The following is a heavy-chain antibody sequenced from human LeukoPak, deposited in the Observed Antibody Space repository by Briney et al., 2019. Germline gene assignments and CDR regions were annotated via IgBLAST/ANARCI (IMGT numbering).Heavy chain of an antibody. J-gene: IGHJ1*01. Sequence: GGSLRLSCEGSGLTFGNYWMTWVRQAPGKGLEWVANIKPNGFETHYADSVEGRFTISRDNAKNSLYLQMDSLRAEDTALYYCAKDRMTTVTKYFQHWGQGTLVTVSS. D-gene: IGHD4-17*01. V-gene: IGHV3-7*03. CDR2: IKPNGFET. CDR1: GLTFGNYW. CDR3: AKDRMTTVTKYFQH.